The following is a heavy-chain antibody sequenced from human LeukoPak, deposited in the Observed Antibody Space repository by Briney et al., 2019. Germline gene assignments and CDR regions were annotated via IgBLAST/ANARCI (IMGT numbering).Heavy chain of an antibody. Sequence: QSGGSLRLSCAASGFTFSSYAMHWVRQAPGKGLEWVAVISYDGSNKYYADSVKGRFTISRDNSKNTLYLQMNSLRAEDTAVYYCARARSSSLDYWGQGTLVTVSS. D-gene: IGHD6-6*01. V-gene: IGHV3-30*04. J-gene: IGHJ4*02. CDR1: GFTFSSYA. CDR2: ISYDGSNK. CDR3: ARARSSSLDY.